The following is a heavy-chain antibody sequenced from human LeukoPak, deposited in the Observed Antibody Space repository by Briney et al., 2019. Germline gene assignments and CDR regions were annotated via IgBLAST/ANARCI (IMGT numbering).Heavy chain of an antibody. D-gene: IGHD4-17*01. CDR1: GGSISSYY. V-gene: IGHV4-59*01. J-gene: IGHJ6*03. Sequence: SETLSLTCTVSGGSISSYYWSWIRQPPGKGPEWIGYIYYSGSTNYNPSLKSRVTISVDTSKNQFSLKVSSVTAADTAVYYCARAPGSDYYPYYYMDVWGKGTTVTVSS. CDR2: IYYSGST. CDR3: ARAPGSDYYPYYYMDV.